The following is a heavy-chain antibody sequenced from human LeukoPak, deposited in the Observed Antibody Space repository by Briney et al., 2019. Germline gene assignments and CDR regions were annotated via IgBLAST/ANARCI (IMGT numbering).Heavy chain of an antibody. CDR1: GGSISSSSYY. CDR3: ARHGIAVAGSFDY. V-gene: IGHV4-39*01. Sequence: SETLSLTCIVSGGSISSSSYYWGWIRQPPGMGLEWIGSIYYSGSTYYNPSLKSRVTISVDTSKNQFSLKLSSVTAADTAVYYCARHGIAVAGSFDYWGQGTLVTVSS. D-gene: IGHD6-19*01. CDR2: IYYSGST. J-gene: IGHJ4*02.